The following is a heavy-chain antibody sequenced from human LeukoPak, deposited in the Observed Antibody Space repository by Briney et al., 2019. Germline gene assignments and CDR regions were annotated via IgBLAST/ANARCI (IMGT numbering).Heavy chain of an antibody. CDR3: ARDEQQLVGDWFDR. CDR2: IYTSGST. J-gene: IGHJ5*02. CDR1: GGSISSYY. V-gene: IGHV4-4*07. Sequence: SETLSLTCTVPGGSISSYYWSWIRQPAGKGLKWIGRIYTSGSTNYNPSLKSRVTMSVDTSKNQFSLKLSSVTAADTAVYYCARDEQQLVGDWFDRWGQGTLVTVCS. D-gene: IGHD6-13*01.